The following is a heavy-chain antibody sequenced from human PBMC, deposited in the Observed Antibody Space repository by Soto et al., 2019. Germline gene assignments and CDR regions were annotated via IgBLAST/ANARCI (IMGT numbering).Heavy chain of an antibody. CDR2: IIPIFGTA. D-gene: IGHD6-13*01. J-gene: IGHJ2*01. CDR3: ARDSGVAAAGDLYWYFDL. V-gene: IGHV1-69*13. Sequence: SVKVSCKASGGTFSSYAISWVRQAPGQGLEWMGGIIPIFGTANYTQKFQGRVTITADESTSTAYMELSSLRSEDTAVYYCARDSGVAAAGDLYWYFDLWGRGTLVTVSS. CDR1: GGTFSSYA.